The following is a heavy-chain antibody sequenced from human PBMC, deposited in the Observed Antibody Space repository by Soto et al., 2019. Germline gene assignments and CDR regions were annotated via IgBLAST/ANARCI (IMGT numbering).Heavy chain of an antibody. Sequence: SGPTLVNPTETLTLTCTFSGFSLTSPGMCVGWIRQPPGKTLEWLALIERDDDDKYYSTSLKTRLTISKDTRKNQVVLTMANMDPADTGTYYCARSIRGPRRFNGMDVWGQGTTVTVSS. J-gene: IGHJ6*02. CDR2: IERDDDDK. D-gene: IGHD1-20*01. CDR1: GFSLTSPGMC. V-gene: IGHV2-70*13. CDR3: ARSIRGPRRFNGMDV.